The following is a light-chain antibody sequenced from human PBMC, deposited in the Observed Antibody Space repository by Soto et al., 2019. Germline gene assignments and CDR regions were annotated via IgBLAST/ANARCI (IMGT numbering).Light chain of an antibody. CDR1: NSNIGGNS. CDR2: SSN. J-gene: IGLJ3*02. Sequence: QSVLTQPPSASGTPGQRVTISCSGSNSNIGGNSVNWYQLLPGAAPKLLIYSSNERPSGVPDRFSGSKSGTSASLAISGLQSEDEADYYCATWDVSLNGPVFGGGTKVTVL. CDR3: ATWDVSLNGPV. V-gene: IGLV1-44*01.